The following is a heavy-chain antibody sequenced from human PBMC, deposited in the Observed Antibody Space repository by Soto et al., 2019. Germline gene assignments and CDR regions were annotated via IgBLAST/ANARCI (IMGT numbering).Heavy chain of an antibody. CDR3: AKDYYGSGTAYMDV. J-gene: IGHJ6*03. D-gene: IGHD3-10*01. CDR1: GFTLSSYA. Sequence: GGSLRLSCAASGFTLSSYAMSWVRQAPGKGLEWVSAISGSGGSTYYADSVKGRFTISKDNSKNTLYLQMNSLRAEDTAVYYCAKDYYGSGTAYMDVWGKGTTVTVSS. CDR2: ISGSGGST. V-gene: IGHV3-23*01.